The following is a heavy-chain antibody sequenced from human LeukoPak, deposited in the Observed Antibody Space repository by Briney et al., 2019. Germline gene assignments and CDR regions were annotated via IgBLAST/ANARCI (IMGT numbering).Heavy chain of an antibody. CDR3: ARAGYCSGGSCIRSFDP. V-gene: IGHV3-48*01. D-gene: IGHD2-15*01. CDR1: GFTFSSYS. CDR2: ITSSGSTI. J-gene: IGHJ5*02. Sequence: GGSLRLSCAASGFTFSSYSMHWVRQAPGKGLEWVSYITSSGSTIYYADSVKGRFTISRDNAKNSLSLQMNSLRAEDTAVYYCARAGYCSGGSCIRSFDPWGQGTLVTVSS.